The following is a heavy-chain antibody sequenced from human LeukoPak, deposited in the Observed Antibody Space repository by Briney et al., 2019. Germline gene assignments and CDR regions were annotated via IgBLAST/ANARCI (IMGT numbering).Heavy chain of an antibody. CDR2: MNPNSGVT. D-gene: IGHD2-2*01. Sequence: ASVKVSCKPSGYTFTVNYLHWVRQAPGQGLEWVGWMNPNSGVTGYAQNFQGRVTMTRDTSISTAYMELSSLTSVDTAVYYYTRGAGTSWFDYWGQGSLVTVSS. V-gene: IGHV1-2*02. CDR3: TRGAGTSWFDY. CDR1: GYTFTVNY. J-gene: IGHJ4*02.